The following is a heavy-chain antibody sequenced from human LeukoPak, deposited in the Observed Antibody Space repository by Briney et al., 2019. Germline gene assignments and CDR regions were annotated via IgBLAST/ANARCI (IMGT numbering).Heavy chain of an antibody. CDR1: GYSFTTYC. CDR2: IYPGDSDT. V-gene: IGHV5-51*01. D-gene: IGHD2-2*01. Sequence: KSGESLKISCRGSGYSFTTYCIGWVRQMPGKGLEWMGIIYPGDSDTRYSPSFQGQVTMSADKSINTAYLQWSSLKASDTAMYYCARRQGCSSTSCPPDSWGQGTLVTVSS. CDR3: ARRQGCSSTSCPPDS. J-gene: IGHJ4*02.